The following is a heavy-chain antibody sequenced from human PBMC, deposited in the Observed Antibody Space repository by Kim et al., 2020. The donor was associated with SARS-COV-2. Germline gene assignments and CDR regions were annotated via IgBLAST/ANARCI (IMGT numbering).Heavy chain of an antibody. D-gene: IGHD3-16*01. V-gene: IGHV3-15*01. J-gene: IGHJ6*02. Sequence: GGSLRLSCAASGFTFSNAWMSWVRQAPGKGLEWVGRIKSKTDGGTTDYAAPVKGRFTISRDDSKNTLYLQMNSLKTEDTAVYYCTTDPTTAYWGYGMDVWGQGTTVTVSS. CDR3: TTDPTTAYWGYGMDV. CDR1: GFTFSNAW. CDR2: IKSKTDGGTT.